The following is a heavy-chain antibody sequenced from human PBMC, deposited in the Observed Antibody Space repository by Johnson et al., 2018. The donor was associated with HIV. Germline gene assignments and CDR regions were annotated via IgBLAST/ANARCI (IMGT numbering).Heavy chain of an antibody. J-gene: IGHJ3*02. D-gene: IGHD3-16*01. CDR2: ISYDGSNK. CDR1: GFTFSSYA. Sequence: QVQLVESGGGVVQPGRSLRLSCAASGFTFSSYAMHWVRQAPGKGLEWVAVISYDGSNKYYEDSVKGRFTISRDNPKNTLYLQMNSLRAEDTAVYYCARGGKDHAFDIWGQGTMVTVSS. CDR3: ARGGKDHAFDI. V-gene: IGHV3-30*04.